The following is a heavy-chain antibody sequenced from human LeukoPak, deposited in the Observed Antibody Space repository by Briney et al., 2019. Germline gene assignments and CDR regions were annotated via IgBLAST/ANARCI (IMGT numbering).Heavy chain of an antibody. Sequence: SETLSLTCAVYGGSFSCDYWSWIRQPPGKGLEWIGEVNHSGGTSYNPSLKSRVTISADTSKNQFSLKVTSVTAADTAVYYCAGGGRGARLQSWGQGTPVTVSS. CDR1: GGSFSCDY. V-gene: IGHV4-34*01. CDR2: VNHSGGT. CDR3: AGGGRGARLQS. D-gene: IGHD6-6*01. J-gene: IGHJ4*02.